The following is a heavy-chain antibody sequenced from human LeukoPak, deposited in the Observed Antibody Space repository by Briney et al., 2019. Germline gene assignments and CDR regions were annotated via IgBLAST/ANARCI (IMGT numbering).Heavy chain of an antibody. CDR2: IYTSGST. CDR1: GGSISSYY. D-gene: IGHD3-22*01. Sequence: SETLSLTCTVSGGSISSYYWSWIRQPAGKGLEWVGRIYTSGSTNYNPSLKSRVTMSVDTSKNQFSLKLSSVTAADTAVYYCAGEYYYDSSGYYRWGQGTLVTVSS. V-gene: IGHV4-4*07. J-gene: IGHJ4*02. CDR3: AGEYYYDSSGYYR.